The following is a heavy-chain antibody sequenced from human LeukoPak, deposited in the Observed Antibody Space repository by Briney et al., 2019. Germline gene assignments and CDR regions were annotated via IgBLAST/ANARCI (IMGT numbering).Heavy chain of an antibody. CDR2: MNPNSGNT. CDR1: GYTFNSYD. CDR3: ARDYSGSYDKWFDP. Sequence: GASVKVSCKASGYTFNSYDINCVRQATGQGLEWMGWMNPNSGNTGYAQKFQGRVTMTRNTSISTAYMELSSLRSEDTAVYYCARDYSGSYDKWFDPWGQGTLVTVSS. D-gene: IGHD1-26*01. V-gene: IGHV1-8*01. J-gene: IGHJ5*02.